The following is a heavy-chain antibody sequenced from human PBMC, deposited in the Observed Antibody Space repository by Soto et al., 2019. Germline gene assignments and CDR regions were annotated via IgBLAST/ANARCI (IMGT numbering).Heavy chain of an antibody. D-gene: IGHD3-10*01. V-gene: IGHV4-34*01. CDR3: ARLTPRGVPTI. CDR1: GGSFSGYY. J-gene: IGHJ4*02. CDR2: INHSGST. Sequence: SETLSLTCAVYGGSFSGYYWSWIRQPPGKGLEWIGEINHSGSTNCNPSLKSRVTISVDTSKNQFSLKLSSVTAADTAVYYCARLTPRGVPTIWGQGTLVTVSS.